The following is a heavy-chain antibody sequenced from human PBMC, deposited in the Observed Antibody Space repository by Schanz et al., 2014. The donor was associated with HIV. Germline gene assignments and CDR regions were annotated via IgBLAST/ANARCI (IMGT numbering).Heavy chain of an antibody. V-gene: IGHV3-7*01. CDR2: INPDGDQK. Sequence: EVKLVESGGGLVQPGGSLTLSCAASGFTFEKQWMSWVRQFPGKGLEWVANINPDGDQKAHVASVEGRFSISRDNAQSSMFLQMNSLRDDDTAVYYCARTSRIVIPDRDPRLSYLYGMDVWGQGTTVTVSS. CDR1: GFTFEKQW. CDR3: ARTSRIVIPDRDPRLSYLYGMDV. J-gene: IGHJ6*02. D-gene: IGHD1-26*01.